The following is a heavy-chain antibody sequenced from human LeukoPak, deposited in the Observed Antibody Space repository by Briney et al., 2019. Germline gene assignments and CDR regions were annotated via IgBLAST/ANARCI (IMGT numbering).Heavy chain of an antibody. CDR3: AKDPGNGYDFWSGYSDNWFDP. D-gene: IGHD3-3*01. Sequence: GGSLRLSCAASGXTFDDYAMHWVRQAPGKGLEWVSLISGDGGSTYYADSVKGRFTISRDNSKNSLYLQMNSLRTEDTALYYCAKDPGNGYDFWSGYSDNWFDPWGQGTLVTVSS. J-gene: IGHJ5*02. CDR1: GXTFDDYA. CDR2: ISGDGGST. V-gene: IGHV3-43*02.